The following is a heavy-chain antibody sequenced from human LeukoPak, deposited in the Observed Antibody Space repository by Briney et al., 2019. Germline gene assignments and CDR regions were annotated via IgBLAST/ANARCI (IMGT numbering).Heavy chain of an antibody. CDR3: ARDPPNIVVEPAANGFDY. CDR2: INPNSGGT. Sequence: GASVTVSFKASGYTFTDYYMHWVRQAPGQGLEWMGWINPNSGGTNYAQKFQGRVTMTRDTSISTAYMELSRLRSDDTAVYYCARDPPNIVVEPAANGFDYWGQGTLVTVSS. D-gene: IGHD2-2*01. V-gene: IGHV1-2*02. J-gene: IGHJ4*02. CDR1: GYTFTDYY.